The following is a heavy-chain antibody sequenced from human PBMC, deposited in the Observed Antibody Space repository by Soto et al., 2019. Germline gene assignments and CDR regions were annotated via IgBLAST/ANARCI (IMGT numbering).Heavy chain of an antibody. CDR2: INPSGGST. CDR3: ARDGGGDTAMADYFDY. D-gene: IGHD5-18*01. Sequence: QVQLVQSGAEVKKPGASVKVSCKASGYTFTSYYMHWVRQAPGQGLEWMGIINPSGGSTSYAQKFQGRVTMTRDTATSTVYMELSSLRSEDTAVYYCARDGGGDTAMADYFDYWGQGTLVTVSS. CDR1: GYTFTSYY. V-gene: IGHV1-46*01. J-gene: IGHJ4*02.